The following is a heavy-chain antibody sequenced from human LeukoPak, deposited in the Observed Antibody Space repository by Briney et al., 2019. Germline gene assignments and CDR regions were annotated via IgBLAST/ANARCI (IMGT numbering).Heavy chain of an antibody. V-gene: IGHV4-34*01. J-gene: IGHJ5*02. CDR3: ARRGGTRYFDWLPPANWFDP. CDR2: INHSGST. D-gene: IGHD3-9*01. Sequence: SSETLSLTCAVYGVSFSGYYWSWIRQPPGKGLEWIGEINHSGSTNYNPSLKSRVTISVDTSKNQFSLKLSSVTAADTAVYYCARRGGTRYFDWLPPANWFDPWGQGTLVTVSS. CDR1: GVSFSGYY.